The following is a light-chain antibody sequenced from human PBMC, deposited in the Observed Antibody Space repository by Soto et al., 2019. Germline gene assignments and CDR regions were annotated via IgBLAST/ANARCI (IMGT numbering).Light chain of an antibody. Sequence: IVLTQSPGTLSVSPGERATLSCRASQTISSKYLAWYQQKPGQDPSLLIYGTSSRATGIPDRFSGSGSGTDFTLTISRLEPEDSAIYYCQQYGSWTFGQGTKVEIK. CDR2: GTS. V-gene: IGKV3-20*01. CDR1: QTISSKY. CDR3: QQYGSWT. J-gene: IGKJ1*01.